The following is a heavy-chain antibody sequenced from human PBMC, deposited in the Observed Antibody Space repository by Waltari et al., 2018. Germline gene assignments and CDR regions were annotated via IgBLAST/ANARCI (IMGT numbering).Heavy chain of an antibody. J-gene: IGHJ1*01. Sequence: EVQLVESGGGLIQPGGSLRLSCAASGFTVGSTYMSWVRQAPGKGLEWLSVIYSGGSTYYADSVKGRFTISRDNSKNTLYLQMNSLRAEDTAVYYCARVSSSWYWGQGTLVTVSS. D-gene: IGHD6-13*01. CDR1: GFTVGSTY. V-gene: IGHV3-53*01. CDR3: ARVSSSWY. CDR2: IYSGGST.